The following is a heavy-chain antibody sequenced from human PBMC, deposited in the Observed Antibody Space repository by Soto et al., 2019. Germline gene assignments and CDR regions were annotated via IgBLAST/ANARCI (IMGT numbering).Heavy chain of an antibody. Sequence: SETLSLTCTVSGGSIWSEDYHWTWIRQAPGKGLEWIGYIHYSGSVHYNPSLQSRLTMSVDTSKNLFSLNLSSVTAADTAVYFCAREDDGGDRDYYGLDVWGQGTTVTVSS. CDR3: AREDDGGDRDYYGLDV. CDR1: GGSIWSEDYH. CDR2: IHYSGSV. J-gene: IGHJ6*02. V-gene: IGHV4-30-4*01. D-gene: IGHD2-21*02.